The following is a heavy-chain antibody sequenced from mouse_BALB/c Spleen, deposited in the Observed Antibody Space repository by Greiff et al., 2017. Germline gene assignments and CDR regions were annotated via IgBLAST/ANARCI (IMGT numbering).Heavy chain of an antibody. V-gene: IGHV2-9*02. CDR3: ARDGYGNYAWFAY. D-gene: IGHD2-10*02. Sequence: VKLMESGPGLVAPSQSLSITCTVSGFSLTSYGVHWVRQPPGKGLEWLGVIWAGGSTNYNSALMSRLSISKDNSKSQVFLKMNSLQTDDTAMYYCARDGYGNYAWFAYWAQGTLVTVSA. CDR1: GFSLTSYG. J-gene: IGHJ3*01. CDR2: IWAGGST.